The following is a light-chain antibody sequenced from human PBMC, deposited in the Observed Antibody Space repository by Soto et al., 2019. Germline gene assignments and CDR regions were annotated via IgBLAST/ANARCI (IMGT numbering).Light chain of an antibody. Sequence: QSALTQPPSASGSPGQSVTISCTGTSSDVGGYNYVSWYQQHPGKAPKLMIYEVSKRPSGVPDRFSGSKSGNTASLTVSGHQAEDEAYYYCSSYAGSNNLGVFGGGTKLTVL. J-gene: IGLJ2*01. CDR3: SSYAGSNNLGV. CDR2: EVS. V-gene: IGLV2-8*01. CDR1: SSDVGGYNY.